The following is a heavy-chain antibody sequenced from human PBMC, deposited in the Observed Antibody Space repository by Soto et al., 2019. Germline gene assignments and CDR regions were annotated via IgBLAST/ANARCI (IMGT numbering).Heavy chain of an antibody. V-gene: IGHV3-33*01. Sequence: QVHLVESGGGVVQPGRSLRLSCAASGFTFNNYGMHWARQAPGKGLEWVAFISYDGSNKYYPDSVKGRFTISRDNSKNTLYLQVNSLRAEDTVMYYCAGGKYYFDYCGQGTLVTVSS. CDR2: ISYDGSNK. D-gene: IGHD1-26*01. J-gene: IGHJ4*02. CDR1: GFTFNNYG. CDR3: AGGKYYFDY.